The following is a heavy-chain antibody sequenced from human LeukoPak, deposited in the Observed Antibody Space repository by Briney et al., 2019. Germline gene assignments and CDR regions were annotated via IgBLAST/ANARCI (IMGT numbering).Heavy chain of an antibody. CDR3: ITGDGGQWGDL. CDR1: GFSFKTAW. Sequence: GGSLTLSCAASGFSFKTAWLSWVRQAPGRGPEWVGRIKSKVPGESTDYAKDYAAPVRGRFTISRDDSKNTLYLQMNSLETEDTAMYYCITGDGGQWGDLWGQGTMV. CDR2: IKSKVPGEST. D-gene: IGHD7-27*01. J-gene: IGHJ6*02. V-gene: IGHV3-15*01.